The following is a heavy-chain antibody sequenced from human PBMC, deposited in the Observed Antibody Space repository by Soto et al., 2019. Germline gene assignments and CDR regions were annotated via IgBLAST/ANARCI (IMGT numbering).Heavy chain of an antibody. CDR3: ARAYGDYVFDY. CDR2: IYYSGST. Sequence: QVKLQESGPGRVKPSETLSLTCTVSVGSISSYYWSWIRQPPGKGLEWIGYIYYSGSTNYNPSLKSRVTISVDTSKNQFSLKLSSVTAADTAVYYCARAYGDYVFDYWGQGTLVTVSS. D-gene: IGHD4-17*01. V-gene: IGHV4-59*01. CDR1: VGSISSYY. J-gene: IGHJ4*02.